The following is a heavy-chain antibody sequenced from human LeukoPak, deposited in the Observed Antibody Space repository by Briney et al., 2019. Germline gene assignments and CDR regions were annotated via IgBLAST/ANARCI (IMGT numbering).Heavy chain of an antibody. V-gene: IGHV3-23*01. J-gene: IGHJ3*02. D-gene: IGHD3-3*01. Sequence: GGSLRLSCAASGFTVSNNYMSWVRQAPGKGLEWVSAISGSGVTTYYADSVKGRFTISRDNSKNTLYLQMNSLRAEDTAVYYCAKSRLSGINDAFDIWGQGTMVTVSS. CDR2: ISGSGVTT. CDR1: GFTVSNNY. CDR3: AKSRLSGINDAFDI.